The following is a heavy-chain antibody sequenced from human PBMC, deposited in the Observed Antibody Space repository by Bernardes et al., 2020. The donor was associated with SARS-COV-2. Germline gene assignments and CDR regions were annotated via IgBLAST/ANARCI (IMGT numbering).Heavy chain of an antibody. CDR2: ISWNSGSI. D-gene: IGHD6-19*01. Sequence: GGSLRLSCAASGFTFDDFAMHWVRQAPGKGLEWVSGISWNSGSIGYAASVKGRFTISRDNAKNSLYLQMNNLRPDDTALYYCAKDYETGELGIALEGYCGHWGQGTLVTVSS. CDR1: GFTFDDFA. V-gene: IGHV3-9*01. CDR3: AKDYETGELGIALEGYCGH. J-gene: IGHJ4*02.